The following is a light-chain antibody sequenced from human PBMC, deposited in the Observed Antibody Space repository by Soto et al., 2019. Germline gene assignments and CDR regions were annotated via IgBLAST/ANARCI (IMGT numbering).Light chain of an antibody. Sequence: EIMLTQSPGTLSLSPGERATLSCRASQSISTNSLAWYQHKPGQAPRLLIYATSTRATGIPDRFSGSGSGTDFTLTISRLEPEEFAVYYCQRNSFGQGTRLEFK. CDR3: QRNS. V-gene: IGKV3-20*01. CDR2: ATS. J-gene: IGKJ2*01. CDR1: QSISTNS.